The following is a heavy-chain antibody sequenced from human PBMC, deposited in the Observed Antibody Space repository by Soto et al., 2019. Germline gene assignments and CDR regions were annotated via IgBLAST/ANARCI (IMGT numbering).Heavy chain of an antibody. CDR2: IIPIFGTA. D-gene: IGHD2-21*02. V-gene: IGHV1-69*13. Sequence: GASVKVSCKASGGTFSSYAISWVRQAPGQGLEWMGGIIPIFGTANYAQKFRGRVTITADESTSTAYMELSSLRSEDTAVYYCARDRAYCGGDCKGDYWGQGTLVTVSS. CDR3: ARDRAYCGGDCKGDY. CDR1: GGTFSSYA. J-gene: IGHJ4*02.